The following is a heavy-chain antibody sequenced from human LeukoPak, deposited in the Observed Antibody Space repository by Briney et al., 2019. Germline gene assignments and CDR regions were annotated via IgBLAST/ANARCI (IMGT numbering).Heavy chain of an antibody. J-gene: IGHJ5*02. Sequence: GGSLRLSCAASGFTVSSNYMSWVRQAPGKGLEWVSVIYSGGSTSYADSVKGRFTISRDNSKNTLYLQMNSMRAEDTAVYYCASRATVTTDRFWFDPWGQGTLVTVSS. CDR1: GFTVSSNY. CDR3: ASRATVTTDRFWFDP. D-gene: IGHD4-11*01. V-gene: IGHV3-53*01. CDR2: IYSGGST.